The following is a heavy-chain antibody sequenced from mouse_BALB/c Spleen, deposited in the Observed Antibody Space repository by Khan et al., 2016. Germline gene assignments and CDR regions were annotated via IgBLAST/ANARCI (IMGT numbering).Heavy chain of an antibody. CDR3: ARDGYYVGDY. CDR1: GYTFTNYG. Sequence: QIQLVQSGPELKKPGETVKISCKASGYTFTNYGMNWVKQAPGKGLKWMGWINTNTGEPTYAEEFKGRFAFSLETSSSTAYLQINNLKNEDTATYFCARDGYYVGDYWGQGTTLTVSS. D-gene: IGHD2-3*01. CDR2: INTNTGEP. V-gene: IGHV9-3*02. J-gene: IGHJ2*01.